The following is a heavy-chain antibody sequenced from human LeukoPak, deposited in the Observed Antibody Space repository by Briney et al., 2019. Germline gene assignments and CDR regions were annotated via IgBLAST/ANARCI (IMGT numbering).Heavy chain of an antibody. CDR1: GASITTYY. CDR2: TETSGN. V-gene: IGHV4-4*07. Sequence: SETLSLTCTVSGASITTYYWGWIRQPAGKGLEWIGRTETSGNDYNPSLKSRVSLSLDTSKNQFSLRLTSVTAADAAVYYCARDSTRTSSGHDYWGQGTLVTVSS. D-gene: IGHD3-22*01. J-gene: IGHJ4*02. CDR3: ARDSTRTSSGHDY.